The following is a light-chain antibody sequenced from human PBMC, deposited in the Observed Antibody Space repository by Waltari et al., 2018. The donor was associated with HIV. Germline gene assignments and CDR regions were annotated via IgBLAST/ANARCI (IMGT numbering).Light chain of an antibody. Sequence: DIQMTQHPSSVSASVGDRVTITCRASQAVSTWLAWYQQKPGKAPNLLIYAASSLQSGVSSRFSGSGTGTDFTLTINNLQPEDLATYYCQQANSFPLTFGGGTKVDI. CDR1: QAVSTW. CDR2: AAS. J-gene: IGKJ4*01. V-gene: IGKV1D-12*01. CDR3: QQANSFPLT.